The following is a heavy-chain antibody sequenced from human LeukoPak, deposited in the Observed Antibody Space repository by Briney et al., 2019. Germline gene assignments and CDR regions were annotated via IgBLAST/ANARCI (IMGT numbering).Heavy chain of an antibody. D-gene: IGHD2-21*01. CDR3: GRDIMVAGPVVPWFDP. V-gene: IGHV4-61*01. Sequence: SETLSLTCTVSGGSISSSNYYWSWIRQPPGKGLEWIGYIYYSGSTNYNPSLKSRVTISVDTSKNQFSLKLSSVTAADTAVYYCGRDIMVAGPVVPWFDPWGQGTLVTVSS. CDR1: GGSISSSNYY. CDR2: IYYSGST. J-gene: IGHJ5*02.